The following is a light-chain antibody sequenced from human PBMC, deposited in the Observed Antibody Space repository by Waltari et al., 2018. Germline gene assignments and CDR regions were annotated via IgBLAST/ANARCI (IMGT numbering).Light chain of an antibody. Sequence: EVVLTQSPATLSLSPGERATLSCRASQSVYNFLAWYQQKPGKAPRLLIYEASQRATGIPARFSGSGAGTDFTLTISSLEPEDAAVYYCQQRANWPPLTFGGGTKVEIK. J-gene: IGKJ4*01. CDR1: QSVYNF. V-gene: IGKV3-11*01. CDR2: EAS. CDR3: QQRANWPPLT.